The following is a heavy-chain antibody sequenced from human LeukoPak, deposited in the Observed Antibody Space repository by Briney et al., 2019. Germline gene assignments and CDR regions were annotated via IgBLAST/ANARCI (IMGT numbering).Heavy chain of an antibody. CDR1: GYTFTNYA. D-gene: IGHD2-8*01. J-gene: IGHJ5*02. CDR2: INSGNGNT. CDR3: ARDHCTNGVCYDLGFDP. V-gene: IGHV1-3*01. Sequence: ASVKLSCKASGYTFTNYAIHWVRQAPGQRLEWMGWINSGNGNTKYSQELQGRVAINRDTSATTAYMELRSLRSDDTAVYYCARDHCTNGVCYDLGFDPWGQGTLSPSPQ.